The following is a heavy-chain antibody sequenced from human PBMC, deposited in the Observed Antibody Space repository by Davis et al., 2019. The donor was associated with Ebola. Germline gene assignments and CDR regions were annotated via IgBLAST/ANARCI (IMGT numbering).Heavy chain of an antibody. J-gene: IGHJ4*02. V-gene: IGHV3-73*01. CDR1: EFTFTTYV. CDR2: IRSEANSYAT. D-gene: IGHD6-13*01. Sequence: GESLKISCAASEFTFTTYVMHWVRQASGKGLEWVGRIRSEANSYATAYAASVKGRFTISRDDSKNTAYLQMNSLKTEDTAVYYCSIAAAGTNDYWGQGTLVTVSS. CDR3: SIAAAGTNDY.